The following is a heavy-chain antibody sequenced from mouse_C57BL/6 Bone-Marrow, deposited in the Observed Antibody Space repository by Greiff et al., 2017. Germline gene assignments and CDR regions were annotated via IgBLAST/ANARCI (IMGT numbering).Heavy chain of an antibody. CDR1: GYTFTDYY. V-gene: IGHV1-19*01. D-gene: IGHD1-1*02. Sequence: EVKLQESGPVLVKPGASVKMSCTASGYTFTDYYMNWVKQSHGKSLEWIGVINPYNGGTSYNQKFKGKATLTVDKSSSTAYMALNSLTYEDSAVYDCARGSHWYLDVWGTGTTVTVSS. J-gene: IGHJ1*03. CDR3: ARGSHWYLDV. CDR2: INPYNGGT.